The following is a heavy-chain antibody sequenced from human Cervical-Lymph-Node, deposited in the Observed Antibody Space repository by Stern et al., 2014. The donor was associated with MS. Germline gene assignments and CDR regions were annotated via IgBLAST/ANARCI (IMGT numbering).Heavy chain of an antibody. CDR2: IIPIFGTA. CDR3: ARGELKEGLVRGMDV. D-gene: IGHD1-26*01. Sequence: VQLVESGAEVKKPGSSGKVSCKAYGGTFSSYAISWVRQAPGPGLEWMGGIIPIFGTANYAQKFQGRVTITADESTSTAYMELSSLRSEDTAVYYCARGELKEGLVRGMDVWGQGTTVTVSS. CDR1: GGTFSSYA. V-gene: IGHV1-69*01. J-gene: IGHJ6*02.